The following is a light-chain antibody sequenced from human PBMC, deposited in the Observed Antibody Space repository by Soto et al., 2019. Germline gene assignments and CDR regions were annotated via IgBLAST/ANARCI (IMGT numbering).Light chain of an antibody. CDR1: SSNIGSNT. Sequence: QSVLTQPPSASGTPGQRVTISCSGSSSNIGSNTVTWFQHLPGTAPKLLIYSNTQRPSGVPDRFSGSKSGTSASLAIGGLQSEDEADYYCAAWDDSLHGVAFGGGTKLTVL. J-gene: IGLJ2*01. CDR3: AAWDDSLHGVA. V-gene: IGLV1-44*01. CDR2: SNT.